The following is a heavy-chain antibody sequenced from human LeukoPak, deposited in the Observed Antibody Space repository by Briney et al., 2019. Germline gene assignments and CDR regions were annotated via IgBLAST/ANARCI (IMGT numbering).Heavy chain of an antibody. CDR1: GFTVSSIY. J-gene: IGHJ4*02. CDR2: IYSGGST. D-gene: IGHD6-13*01. V-gene: IGHV3-66*01. CDR3: AGDWGRQQPIPY. Sequence: GGSLRLSCAASGFTVSSIYMSWVRQAPGKGLEWVSVIYSGGSTYYADSVKGRFTISRDNSKNTLYLQMNSLRAEDTAVYYCAGDWGRQQPIPYWGQGTLVTVSS.